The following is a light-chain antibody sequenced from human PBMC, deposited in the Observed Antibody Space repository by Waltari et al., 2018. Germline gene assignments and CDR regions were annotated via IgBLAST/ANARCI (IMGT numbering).Light chain of an antibody. Sequence: EIKMTQSPSCLSATVGDRVTSTCRASQGISNYLYWYQQKPGKVPKLRIYAASNFQSGVPSRFSGSGSGTDFTLTISSLQPEDVATYFCQKYNSAPTWTFGQGTKVEIK. V-gene: IGKV1-27*01. CDR1: QGISNY. CDR2: AAS. J-gene: IGKJ1*01. CDR3: QKYNSAPTWT.